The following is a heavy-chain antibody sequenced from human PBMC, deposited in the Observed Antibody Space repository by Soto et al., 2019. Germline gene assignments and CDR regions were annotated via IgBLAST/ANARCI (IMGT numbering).Heavy chain of an antibody. CDR1: GFSFSTYG. CDR3: AKWNGYGDY. CDR2: VSGGSGVT. D-gene: IGHD1-1*01. J-gene: IGHJ4*02. V-gene: IGHV3-23*01. Sequence: EVQLLESGGGLVQPGGSLRLSCAVSGFSFSTYGVTSVRQAPGKGLEWVSGVSGGSGVTHYADSVKGRFTITGDNSKNTVYLHMNSLRVEDTAVYYCAKWNGYGDYWGQGTLVTVSS.